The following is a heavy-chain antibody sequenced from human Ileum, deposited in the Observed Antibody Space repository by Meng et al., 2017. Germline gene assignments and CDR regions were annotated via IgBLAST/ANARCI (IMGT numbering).Heavy chain of an antibody. Sequence: QLQLQESGPGLGKPSETRSRMCTVPGGSISSSSPCCDWIRQPPGKGLEWIGSICYSGNTYYNPSLKSRVSMSVDTSKKQISLKLNSLTAADTAVYYCAGQPTSSGAGYSWFDPWGQGILVTVSS. D-gene: IGHD2-2*01. CDR1: GGSISSSSPC. CDR3: AGQPTSSGAGYSWFDP. V-gene: IGHV4-39*01. J-gene: IGHJ5*02. CDR2: ICYSGNT.